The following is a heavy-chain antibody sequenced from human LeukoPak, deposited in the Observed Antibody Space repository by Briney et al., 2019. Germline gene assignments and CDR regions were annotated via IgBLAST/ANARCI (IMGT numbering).Heavy chain of an antibody. V-gene: IGHV3-48*01. CDR1: GFTFSSYS. J-gene: IGHJ4*02. D-gene: IGHD3-10*01. CDR2: ISSSGGTT. CDR3: ARDSLSTYYYGSGSYFLPDY. Sequence: GGSLRLSCAASGFTFSSYSMNWVRHAPGKGLEWVSYISSSGGTTYYADSVKGRFTISRDNAKNSLYLQMNSLRAEDTAVYYCARDSLSTYYYGSGSYFLPDYWGQGTLVTVSS.